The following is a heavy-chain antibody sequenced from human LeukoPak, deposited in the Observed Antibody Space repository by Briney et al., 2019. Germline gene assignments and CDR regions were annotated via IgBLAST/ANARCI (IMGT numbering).Heavy chain of an antibody. V-gene: IGHV3-48*02. D-gene: IGHD2-15*01. J-gene: IGHJ4*02. CDR2: ISTSSSTI. Sequence: GGSLRLSCAASGFTFSSYGMNWVRQAPGKGLEWVSYISTSSSTIYYADSVKGRFTISRDNAKNSLYLQMDSLRDEDTAVYYCARRGCLGSCYSGFDYWGQGTLVTVSS. CDR3: ARRGCLGSCYSGFDY. CDR1: GFTFSSYG.